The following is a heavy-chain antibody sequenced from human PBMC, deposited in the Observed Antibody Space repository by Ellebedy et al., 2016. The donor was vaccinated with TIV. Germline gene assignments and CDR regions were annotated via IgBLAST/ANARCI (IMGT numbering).Heavy chain of an antibody. J-gene: IGHJ4*02. D-gene: IGHD3-16*01. V-gene: IGHV3-53*01. Sequence: GESLKISCAASGFTVRSNSMSWVRQAPGKGLEWVSVIETGGNTHYADSVKGRFTISRDNSKDTLYLQMNSLRAEDTAVYYCARDYASGWGQGTLVTVSS. CDR3: ARDYASG. CDR2: IETGGNT. CDR1: GFTVRSNS.